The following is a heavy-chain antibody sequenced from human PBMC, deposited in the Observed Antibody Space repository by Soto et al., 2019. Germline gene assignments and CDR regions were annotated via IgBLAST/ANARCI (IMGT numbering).Heavy chain of an antibody. CDR1: GYTLTELS. Sequence: VASVKVSGKVSGYTLTELSMHWVRQAPGKGLEWMGGFDPEDGETIYAQKFQGRVTMTEDTSTDTAYMELSSLRSEDTAVYYCATDYSSRFLAVAGTSNWFDPWGQGTLVTVSS. CDR2: FDPEDGET. CDR3: ATDYSSRFLAVAGTSNWFDP. V-gene: IGHV1-24*01. D-gene: IGHD6-19*01. J-gene: IGHJ5*02.